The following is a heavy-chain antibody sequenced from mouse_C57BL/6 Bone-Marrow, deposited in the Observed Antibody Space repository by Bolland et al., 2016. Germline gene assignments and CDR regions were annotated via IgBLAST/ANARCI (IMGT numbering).Heavy chain of an antibody. J-gene: IGHJ2*01. CDR3: ARRITTVVFDY. Sequence: YADTVKGRFTISRDNAKNTLFLQMTSLRSKDMAMYYCARRITTVVFDYWGQGTT. V-gene: IGHV5-17*01. D-gene: IGHD1-1*01.